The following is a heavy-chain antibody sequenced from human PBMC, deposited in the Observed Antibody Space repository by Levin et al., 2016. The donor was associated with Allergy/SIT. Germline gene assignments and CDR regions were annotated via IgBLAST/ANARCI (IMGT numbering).Heavy chain of an antibody. J-gene: IGHJ6*02. Sequence: GGSLRLSCAASGFTFSIYAMNWVRQAPGEGLEWVSTISGSGGSTYYADSVKGRFTISRDNSKNTLYLQMNSLRAEDTAVYYCAKYPGYCSGGSCSSGYYGMDVWGQGTTVTVSS. CDR2: ISGSGGST. D-gene: IGHD2-15*01. CDR3: AKYPGYCSGGSCSSGYYGMDV. V-gene: IGHV3-23*01. CDR1: GFTFSIYA.